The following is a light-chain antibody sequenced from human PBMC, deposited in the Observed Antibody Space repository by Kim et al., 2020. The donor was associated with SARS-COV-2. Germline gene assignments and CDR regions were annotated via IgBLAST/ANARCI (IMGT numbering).Light chain of an antibody. CDR2: GAS. V-gene: IGKV3-20*01. CDR1: QSVSSSY. J-gene: IGKJ3*01. Sequence: ALSLSPGESATRSCRASQSVSSSYLAWYQQKPGQAPRLLIYGASSRATGIPDRFSGSGSGTDFTLTISRLEPEDFAVYYCQQYGTFGPGTKVDIK. CDR3: QQYGT.